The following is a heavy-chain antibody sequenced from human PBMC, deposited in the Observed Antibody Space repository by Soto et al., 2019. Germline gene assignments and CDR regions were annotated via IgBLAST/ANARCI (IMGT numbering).Heavy chain of an antibody. CDR3: ARVLYYGSGSYSPYGRDV. D-gene: IGHD3-10*01. Sequence: QVQLVQSGAEVKKPGSSVKVSCKTSGVSFNNNGIGWVRQAPGHGLEWMGGVSPPFRTSNYARKFQGRISITADDFTGTVNRELSSLASEDTAQYYCARVLYYGSGSYSPYGRDVWGQGTTVTVSS. CDR2: VSPPFRTS. V-gene: IGHV1-69*01. CDR1: GVSFNNNG. J-gene: IGHJ6*02.